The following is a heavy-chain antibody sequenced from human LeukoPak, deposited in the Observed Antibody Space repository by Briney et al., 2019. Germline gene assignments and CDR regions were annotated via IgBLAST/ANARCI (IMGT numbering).Heavy chain of an antibody. CDR1: GFTFSSYA. J-gene: IGHJ4*02. D-gene: IGHD3-9*01. Sequence: GGSLRLSCAASGFTFSSYAMSWVRQAPGKGLEWVSAISGSGGSTYYADSVKGRFTISRDNSKNTLYLQMNSLRAEDTAVYYCATMTGYYKGGADYWGQGTLVTVSS. V-gene: IGHV3-23*01. CDR2: ISGSGGST. CDR3: ATMTGYYKGGADY.